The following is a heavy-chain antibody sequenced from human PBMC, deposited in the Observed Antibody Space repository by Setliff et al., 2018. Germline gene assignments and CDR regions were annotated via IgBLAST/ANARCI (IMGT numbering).Heavy chain of an antibody. CDR1: GGSISSSSYY. V-gene: IGHV4-39*07. CDR3: ARRETYYNFWSGYYAY. J-gene: IGHJ4*02. D-gene: IGHD3-3*01. CDR2: IYYSGST. Sequence: PSETMSLTCTVSGGSISSSSYYWGWIRQPPGKGLEWIGSIYYSGSTYYNPSLKSRVTIPVDTSKNQFSLKLSSVTAADTAVYYCARRETYYNFWSGYYAYWGQGTLVTV.